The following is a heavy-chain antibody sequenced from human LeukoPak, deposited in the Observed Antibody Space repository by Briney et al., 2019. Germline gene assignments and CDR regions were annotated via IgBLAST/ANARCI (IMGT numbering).Heavy chain of an antibody. Sequence: GGSLRLSCAASGLTFTRYWMHWVRQAPGKGLVWVSRINSAGNTTDYAESVKGRFSISRDNSKNTLSLQMNNLRVEDTAVYYCARDMGDGYNYWGQGTLVTVSS. V-gene: IGHV3-74*01. CDR3: ARDMGDGYNY. D-gene: IGHD5-24*01. CDR2: INSAGNTT. J-gene: IGHJ4*02. CDR1: GLTFTRYW.